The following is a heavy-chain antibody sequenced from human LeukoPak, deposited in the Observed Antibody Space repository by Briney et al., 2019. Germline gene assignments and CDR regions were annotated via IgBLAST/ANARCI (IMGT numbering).Heavy chain of an antibody. D-gene: IGHD4-17*01. CDR2: ISYDGSNK. CDR1: GFTFSSYA. CDR3: ARESMTTVTTTFDY. J-gene: IGHJ4*02. Sequence: GGSLRLSCAASGFTFSSYAMHWVRQAPGKGLEWVAVISYDGSNKYYADSVKGRFTISRDNSKNTLYLQMNSLRAEDTVVYYCARESMTTVTTTFDYWGQGTLVTVSS. V-gene: IGHV3-30-3*01.